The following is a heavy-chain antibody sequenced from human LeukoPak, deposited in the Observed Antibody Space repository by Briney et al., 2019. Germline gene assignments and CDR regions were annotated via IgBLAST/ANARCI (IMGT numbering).Heavy chain of an antibody. CDR1: GFTFDDHA. D-gene: IGHD5-12*01. CDR3: ARGSAYDSGSNWFDP. CDR2: INWNGGNM. Sequence: TGGSLRLSCAASGFTFDDHAMHWVWQAPGRGLEWVSGINWNGGNMVYADSVKGRFTISRDDAKNSLYLQMNSLRPEDTALYYCARGSAYDSGSNWFDPWGQGTLVTVSS. V-gene: IGHV3-9*01. J-gene: IGHJ5*02.